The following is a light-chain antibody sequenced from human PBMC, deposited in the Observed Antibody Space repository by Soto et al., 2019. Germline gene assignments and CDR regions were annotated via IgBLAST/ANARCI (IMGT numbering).Light chain of an antibody. Sequence: DIQMTQSPSSLSASVGDRVTITCRASQSISSYLNWYQHKPGKAPKLLIYAASSLQSGVPSRFSGSGSGTDFTLTISSLQPDDFATYYCQQYNSYLLTFGGGTKVDIK. CDR3: QQYNSYLLT. CDR1: QSISSY. CDR2: AAS. J-gene: IGKJ4*01. V-gene: IGKV1-39*01.